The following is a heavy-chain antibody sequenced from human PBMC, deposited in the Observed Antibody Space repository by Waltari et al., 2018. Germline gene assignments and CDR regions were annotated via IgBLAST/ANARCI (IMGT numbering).Heavy chain of an antibody. D-gene: IGHD3-16*01. CDR1: GFTFRSFW. J-gene: IGHJ6*04. V-gene: IGHV3-7*02. Sequence: DVQMVESGGTLVQPGGSLRLVCVVFGFTFRSFWMSWVRQAPGKGLEWVANIKTDGSEKHYVDSVKGRFIVSRDNAKNSLYLQMNSLTVEDTAVYFCASVSLGWGKGTTVTVSS. CDR3: ASVSLG. CDR2: IKTDGSEK.